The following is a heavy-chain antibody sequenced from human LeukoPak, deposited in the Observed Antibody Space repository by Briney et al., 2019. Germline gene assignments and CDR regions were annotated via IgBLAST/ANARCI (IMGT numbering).Heavy chain of an antibody. Sequence: GAAVKVSCKASGYTFTIYFMHWVRQAPGQGLEWMGIIHPSGGSASYAQNFQGRVTITRDTSTSTVYMELSSLRSEDTAVYYCARDASCSGGNCYAWFDPWGQGTLVTVSS. CDR3: ARDASCSGGNCYAWFDP. V-gene: IGHV1-46*01. D-gene: IGHD2-15*01. J-gene: IGHJ5*01. CDR2: IHPSGGSA. CDR1: GYTFTIYF.